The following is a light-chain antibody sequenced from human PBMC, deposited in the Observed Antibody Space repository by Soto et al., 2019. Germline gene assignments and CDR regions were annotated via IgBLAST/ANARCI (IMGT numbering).Light chain of an antibody. CDR3: GTWDSSLSAGV. CDR2: DNY. CDR1: SSNIGDNY. Sequence: QSVLRQPPSVSAAPGQKVTISCSGSSSNIGDNYVSWYQQVPGTAPKRLIYDNYKRPSGIPDRFSGSKSGTSATLGINGLQTGDEADYYCGTWDSSLSAGVFGGGTKLTVL. J-gene: IGLJ2*01. V-gene: IGLV1-51*01.